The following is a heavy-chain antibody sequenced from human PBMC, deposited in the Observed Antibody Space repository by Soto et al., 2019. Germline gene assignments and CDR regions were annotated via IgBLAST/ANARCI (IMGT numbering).Heavy chain of an antibody. CDR1: SAPVSSTTYT. CDR2: VYYGGRS. D-gene: IGHD5-12*01. Sequence: SETLSLTCTVSSAPVSSTTYTWGWIRQPPGKGLEWVASVYYGGRSYYNPSLNSRVTISVDTSKNQFSLKLSSVTAADTAVYYCARSFFRDGYNYGLDYWGQGNLVTFSS. V-gene: IGHV4-39*07. CDR3: ARSFFRDGYNYGLDY. J-gene: IGHJ4*02.